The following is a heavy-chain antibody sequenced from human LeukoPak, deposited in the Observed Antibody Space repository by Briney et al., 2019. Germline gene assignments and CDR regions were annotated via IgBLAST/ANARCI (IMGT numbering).Heavy chain of an antibody. CDR1: GGTFSSYA. Sequence: GASVTVSCKASGGTFSSYAISWVRQAPGQGLEWMGGIIPIFGTANYAQKFQGRVTITADESTSTAYMELSSLRSEDTAVYYCAMGRYIDAFDIWGQGTMVTVSS. CDR3: AMGRYIDAFDI. J-gene: IGHJ3*02. V-gene: IGHV1-69*13. CDR2: IIPIFGTA. D-gene: IGHD3-10*01.